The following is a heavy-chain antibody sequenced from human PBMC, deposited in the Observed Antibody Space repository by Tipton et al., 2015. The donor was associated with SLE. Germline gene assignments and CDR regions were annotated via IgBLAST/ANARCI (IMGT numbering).Heavy chain of an antibody. V-gene: IGHV3-33*01. D-gene: IGHD2-15*01. CDR3: EGYCSGGSCYFDAFDI. J-gene: IGHJ3*02. CDR1: GFTFSSYG. Sequence: SLRFSCAASGFTFSSYGMHWVRQAPGKGLEWVAVIWYDGSNKYYADSVKGRFTISRDNSKNTLYLQMNSLRAEDTAVYYCEGYCSGGSCYFDAFDIWGQGTMVTVSS. CDR2: IWYDGSNK.